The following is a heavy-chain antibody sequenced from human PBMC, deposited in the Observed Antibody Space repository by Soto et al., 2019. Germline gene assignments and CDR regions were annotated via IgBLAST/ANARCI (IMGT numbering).Heavy chain of an antibody. CDR2: IYYRGST. V-gene: IGHV4-39*01. J-gene: IGHJ4*02. CDR3: ARTDFWSGFSYFEY. D-gene: IGHD3-3*01. Sequence: SETLSVTCSVADGSVSSSSNYWAWIRQPPGKGLEWIGSIYYRGSTYYNPSLNSRVTISVDTSKNQFSLKLSSVTAADTAIYFCARTDFWSGFSYFEYWGQGTLVTVSS. CDR1: DGSVSSSSNY.